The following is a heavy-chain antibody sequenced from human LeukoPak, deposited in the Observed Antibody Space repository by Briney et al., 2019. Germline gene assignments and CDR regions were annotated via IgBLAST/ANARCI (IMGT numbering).Heavy chain of an antibody. V-gene: IGHV4-59*01. CDR1: GGSISSYY. Sequence: PSETLSLTCTVSGGSISSYYWSWIRQPPGKGLEWIGYIYNSRSTNYNPSLKSRVTIAVDTSKNQFSLKLSSVTAADTAVYYCARVADGYWGQGTLVTVSS. CDR2: IYNSRST. J-gene: IGHJ4*02. D-gene: IGHD5-24*01. CDR3: ARVADGY.